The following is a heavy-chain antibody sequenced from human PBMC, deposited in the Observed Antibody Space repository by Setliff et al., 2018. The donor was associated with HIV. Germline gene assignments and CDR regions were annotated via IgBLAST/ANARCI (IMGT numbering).Heavy chain of an antibody. Sequence: GESLKISCKGSGYSFTTYWSGWVRQMPGKGLEWMGIIYPYDSDTRYSPSFQGQVIISADKSISTAYVQWSGLKASDTAMYYCARRPYYDSWSGHQAFDIWGQGTMGTVSS. CDR2: IYPYDSDT. CDR3: ARRPYYDSWSGHQAFDI. D-gene: IGHD3-3*01. CDR1: GYSFTTYW. J-gene: IGHJ3*02. V-gene: IGHV5-51*01.